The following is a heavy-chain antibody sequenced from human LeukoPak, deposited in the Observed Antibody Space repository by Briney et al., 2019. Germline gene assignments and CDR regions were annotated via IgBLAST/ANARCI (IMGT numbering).Heavy chain of an antibody. Sequence: QPGGSLRLSCAASGFTFSSYSMSWVRQAPGKGLEWVSAISGSGGSTYYADSVKGRFTISRDNSKNTLYLQMNSLRAEDTAVYYCAKVLRFLEWSPMDVWGQGTTVTVSS. V-gene: IGHV3-23*01. CDR3: AKVLRFLEWSPMDV. J-gene: IGHJ6*02. CDR2: ISGSGGST. D-gene: IGHD3-3*01. CDR1: GFTFSSYS.